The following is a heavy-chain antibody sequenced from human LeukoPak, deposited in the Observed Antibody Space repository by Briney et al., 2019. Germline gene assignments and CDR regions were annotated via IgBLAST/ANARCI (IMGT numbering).Heavy chain of an antibody. Sequence: SQTLSLTCSVSGGSISSGGYYWSWIRQHPGKGLEWIGYIYYSGSTYYNPSLRSRVTISVDMSKNQFSLKLSSVTAADTAVYYCATMTIFGVVIDDVWGKGTTVTVSS. CDR1: GGSISSGGYY. J-gene: IGHJ6*04. D-gene: IGHD3-3*01. CDR2: IYYSGST. CDR3: ATMTIFGVVIDDV. V-gene: IGHV4-31*03.